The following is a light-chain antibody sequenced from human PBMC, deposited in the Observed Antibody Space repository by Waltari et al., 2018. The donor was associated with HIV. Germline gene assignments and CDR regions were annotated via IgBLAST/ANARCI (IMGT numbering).Light chain of an antibody. Sequence: IVLTQSPGTLSLSPGESATLSCRARSSVDNNLLAWYQQRRGQATGLLIYGASNRATGIHDRISGSWSRTSFTPTINRLDAEEFADYFCQQYGNSLTFGGGTKVEI. V-gene: IGKV3-20*01. J-gene: IGKJ4*01. CDR1: SSVDNNL. CDR2: GAS. CDR3: QQYGNSLT.